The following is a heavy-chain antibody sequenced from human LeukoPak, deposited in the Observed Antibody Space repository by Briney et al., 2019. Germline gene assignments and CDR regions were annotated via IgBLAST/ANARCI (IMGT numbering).Heavy chain of an antibody. CDR2: ISWNSKNI. CDR3: ARDMRGSSRNDAFDV. D-gene: IGHD1-26*01. V-gene: IGHV3-9*01. CDR1: GFTFDDYA. Sequence: GGSLRLSCAASGFTFDDYAMYWVRQAPGKGLEWVSGISWNSKNIVYADSVKGRFTISRDNAKNSLYLQMSSLRIEDTALYYCARDMRGSSRNDAFDVWGQGTMVTVSS. J-gene: IGHJ3*01.